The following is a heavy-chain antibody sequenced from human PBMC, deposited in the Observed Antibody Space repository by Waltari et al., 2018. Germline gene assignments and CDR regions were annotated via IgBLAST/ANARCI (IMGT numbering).Heavy chain of an antibody. V-gene: IGHV4-59*01. J-gene: IGHJ4*02. CDR3: ARVGDGIAVAGLDY. CDR2: IYYSGST. Sequence: QVQLQESGPGLVKPSETLSLTCTVSGGSISSYYWSWIRQPPGKGLEWIGYIYYSGSTTYNPSLKSRVTISVDTSKNQFSLKLSSVTAADTAVYYCARVGDGIAVAGLDYWGQGTLVTVSS. CDR1: GGSISSYY. D-gene: IGHD6-19*01.